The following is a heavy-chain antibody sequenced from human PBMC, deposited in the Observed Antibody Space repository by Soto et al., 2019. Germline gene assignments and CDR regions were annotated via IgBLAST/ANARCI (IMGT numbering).Heavy chain of an antibody. CDR2: ISGRSKKI. Sequence: EVQLVESGGGPVKPGEFLRLSCAASGFSFSSYCMSWVRQAPGKGLEWVSSISGRSKKIFYADSVKGRFTISRDSAKSSLYLQMNSLRAEDTAVYYCARGHGGGYDFYMEFWGQGTLVTVSS. D-gene: IGHD2-15*01. CDR1: GFSFSSYC. V-gene: IGHV3-21*01. CDR3: ARGHGGGYDFYMEF. J-gene: IGHJ4*02.